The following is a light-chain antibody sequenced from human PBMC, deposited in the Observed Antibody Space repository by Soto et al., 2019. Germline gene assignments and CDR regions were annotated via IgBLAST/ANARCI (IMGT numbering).Light chain of an antibody. Sequence: QSALTQPPSASGSPGQSVTISCTVTNIYVGGYNYVSWYQQYPGKAPKLLIYEVTKRPSGVPYRFSGSKSGNTAYLNVSGLQAEDEADYYCNSFAGRAKWVFGGGTKLTVL. CDR1: NIYVGGYNY. CDR3: NSFAGRAKWV. CDR2: EVT. J-gene: IGLJ3*02. V-gene: IGLV2-8*01.